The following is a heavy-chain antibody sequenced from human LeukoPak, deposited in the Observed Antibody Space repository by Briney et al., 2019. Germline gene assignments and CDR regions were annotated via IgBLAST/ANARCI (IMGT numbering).Heavy chain of an antibody. D-gene: IGHD1-14*01. V-gene: IGHV4-34*01. J-gene: IGHJ4*02. CDR1: GGSFSGYY. CDR2: ISHDEGT. Sequence: SETLSLTCAVYGGSFSGYYWSWIRQPPGKGLEWIGEISHDEGTNYNPSLRSRVSISLDMSKNQFFLKLTSVTAADTAVYYCAGGPDSRKAGYWGPGTLVTVS. CDR3: AGGPDSRKAGY.